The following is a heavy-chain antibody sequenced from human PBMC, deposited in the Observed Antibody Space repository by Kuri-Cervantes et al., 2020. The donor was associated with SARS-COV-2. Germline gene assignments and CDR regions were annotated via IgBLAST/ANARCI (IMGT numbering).Heavy chain of an antibody. Sequence: GGSLRLSCAASGLTFNSYAMSWVRQAPGKGLEWVSSISGSGATTFFADSVKGRFTISRDNSKNTLYLQMNSLRVEDTAVYFCAKDRDYYGSGLAGFFGNWGQGNLVTVSS. V-gene: IGHV3-23*01. D-gene: IGHD3-10*01. CDR1: GLTFNSYA. CDR3: AKDRDYYGSGLAGFFGN. CDR2: ISGSGATT. J-gene: IGHJ4*02.